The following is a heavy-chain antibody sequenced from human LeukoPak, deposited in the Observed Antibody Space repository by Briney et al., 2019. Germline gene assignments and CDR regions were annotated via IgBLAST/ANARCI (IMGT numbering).Heavy chain of an antibody. V-gene: IGHV2-5*02. Sequence: SGPTLVNPTQTLTLTCTFPGFSLSTSGVRVGWIRPPPGKALDWLALIYWDDVTRYSPSLKTRLTITKGTSKNQLVLTMTNMDPVDTATYYCASGSGRTFDYWGQGTLVTVSS. CDR3: ASGSGRTFDY. D-gene: IGHD3-10*01. CDR2: IYWDDVT. J-gene: IGHJ4*02. CDR1: GFSLSTSGVR.